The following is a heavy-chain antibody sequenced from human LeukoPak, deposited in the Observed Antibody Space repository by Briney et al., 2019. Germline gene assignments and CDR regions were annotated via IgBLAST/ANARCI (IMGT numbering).Heavy chain of an antibody. Sequence: GASVKVSCKASGYTFTSYGISWVRQAPGQGLEWMGWISAYNGNTNYAQKLQGRVTMTTDTSTSTAYMELRSLRSDDTAVYYCARVNLGATNYGSGSPDAFDIWGQGTMVTVSS. D-gene: IGHD3-10*01. V-gene: IGHV1-18*01. CDR3: ARVNLGATNYGSGSPDAFDI. CDR1: GYTFTSYG. CDR2: ISAYNGNT. J-gene: IGHJ3*02.